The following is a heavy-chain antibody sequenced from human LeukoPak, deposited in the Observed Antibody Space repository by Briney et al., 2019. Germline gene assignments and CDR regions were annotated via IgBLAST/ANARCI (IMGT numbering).Heavy chain of an antibody. CDR2: INPNTGGT. J-gene: IGHJ4*02. D-gene: IGHD3-16*01. CDR1: GYTFTDYF. CDR3: VPRGDEGFDY. V-gene: IGHV1-2*06. Sequence: ASVKVSCKASGYTFTDYFMHWVRQAPGQGLEWMGRINPNTGGTNYAQKFQGRVTMTRDTSINTAYMELSSLRSDDTAVYYCVPRGDEGFDYWGQGSLVTVSS.